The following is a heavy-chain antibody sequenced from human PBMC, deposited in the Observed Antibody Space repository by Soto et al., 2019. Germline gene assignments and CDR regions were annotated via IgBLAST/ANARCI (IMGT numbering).Heavy chain of an antibody. J-gene: IGHJ2*01. Sequence: GSRRLSCAVSGLTLSRYEMIWVRQAPGKGLEWVSYISSSSSTLYYADSVKGRFTISRDNAKNSLYLHMNSLRAEDTAVYYCARGGSGSYFWYFDLWGRGTLVTVSS. D-gene: IGHD1-26*01. CDR2: ISSSSSTL. CDR1: GLTLSRYE. CDR3: ARGGSGSYFWYFDL. V-gene: IGHV3-48*03.